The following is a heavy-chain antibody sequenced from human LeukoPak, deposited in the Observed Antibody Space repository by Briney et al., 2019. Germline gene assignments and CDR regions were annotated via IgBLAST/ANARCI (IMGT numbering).Heavy chain of an antibody. CDR3: AGNYGSGSYYNFDY. V-gene: IGHV4-59*08. CDR2: IYYSGST. Sequence: ETLSLTCTDTGGSISSYYCSWIRQPPGKGLEWTGYIYYSGSTNYNPSLKSRVTISVDTSKNQFSLKLSSVTAADTAVYYCAGNYGSGSYYNFDYWGQGTLVTVSS. CDR1: GGSISSYY. J-gene: IGHJ4*02. D-gene: IGHD3-10*01.